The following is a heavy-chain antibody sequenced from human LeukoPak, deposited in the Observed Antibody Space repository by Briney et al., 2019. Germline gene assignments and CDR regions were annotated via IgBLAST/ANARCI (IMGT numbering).Heavy chain of an antibody. CDR3: ATSPSAVVVTGYFDY. V-gene: IGHV3-30-3*01. J-gene: IGHJ4*02. CDR1: GFTFSSYV. CDR2: ISYDGSNK. D-gene: IGHD2-21*02. Sequence: GGSLRLSCAASGFTFSSYVMHWVRQAPGKGLEWVAVISYDGSNKYYADSLKGRFTISRDNSKNTLYLQMNSLRTEDTAAYHCATSPSAVVVTGYFDYWGQGTLVTVSS.